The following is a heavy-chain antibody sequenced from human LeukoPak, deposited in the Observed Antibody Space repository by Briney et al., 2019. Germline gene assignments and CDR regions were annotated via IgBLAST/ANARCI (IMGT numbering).Heavy chain of an antibody. J-gene: IGHJ4*02. CDR3: ARSFVGGRKRNDY. Sequence: AAVTVTFKASGYTFTSYDIIWVRQPSGQGLEWMGWINPNSGHTGYAHKVQGRVTMTRSTSISTAYLELTSLTSEDSAVYYCARSFVGGRKRNDYWGQGTLVTVSS. V-gene: IGHV1-8*01. CDR1: GYTFTSYD. CDR2: INPNSGHT. D-gene: IGHD3-16*01.